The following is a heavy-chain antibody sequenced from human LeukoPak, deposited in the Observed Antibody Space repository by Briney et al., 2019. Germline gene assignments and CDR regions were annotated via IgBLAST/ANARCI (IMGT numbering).Heavy chain of an antibody. CDR1: GGSFSGYY. J-gene: IGHJ4*02. CDR2: INHSGGT. D-gene: IGHD2-2*02. CDR3: ARTILPPAGIGY. V-gene: IGHV4-34*01. Sequence: PSETLSLTCAVYGGSFSGYYWSWIRQPPGKGLEWIGEINHSGGTNYNPSLKSRVTISVDTSKNQFSLKLSSVTAADTAVYYCARTILPPAGIGYWGQGTLVTVSS.